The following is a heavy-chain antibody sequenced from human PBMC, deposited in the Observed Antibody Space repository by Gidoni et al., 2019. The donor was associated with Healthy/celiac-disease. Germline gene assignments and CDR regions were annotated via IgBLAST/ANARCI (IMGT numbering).Heavy chain of an antibody. CDR3: AKDFAVAYYYGMDV. CDR1: GFTFDDYA. Sequence: EVQLVESGGGLVQPGRSLSLSCAASGFTFDDYAMHWVRQAPGKGLEWVSGISWNSGSIGYADSVKDRFTISRDNAKNSLYLQMNSLRAEDTALYYCAKDFAVAYYYGMDVWGQGTTVTVSS. CDR2: ISWNSGSI. D-gene: IGHD6-19*01. V-gene: IGHV3-9*01. J-gene: IGHJ6*02.